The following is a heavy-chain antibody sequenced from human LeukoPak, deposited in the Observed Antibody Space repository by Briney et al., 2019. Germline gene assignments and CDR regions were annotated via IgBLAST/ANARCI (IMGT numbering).Heavy chain of an antibody. J-gene: IGHJ4*02. V-gene: IGHV3-7*01. CDR1: GFTFSTYW. Sequence: GGSLRLSCEASGFTFSTYWMSWVRQAPGKGLEWVANINQDGTEKHYVDSMRGRFTISRDNAKNSLFLQMNSLRAEDTAVYFCARDLYYFESEGYYASDYWGQGTLVTVSS. D-gene: IGHD3-22*01. CDR2: INQDGTEK. CDR3: ARDLYYFESEGYYASDY.